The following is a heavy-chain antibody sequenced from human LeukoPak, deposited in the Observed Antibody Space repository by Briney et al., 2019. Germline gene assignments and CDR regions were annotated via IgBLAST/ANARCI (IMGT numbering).Heavy chain of an antibody. CDR1: GDSVTSGGFY. J-gene: IGHJ5*02. D-gene: IGHD3-10*01. V-gene: IGHV4-39*02. CDR2: VYYTGST. CDR3: ARHSGSGSLSRPFDP. Sequence: SETLSLTCTVSGDSVTSGGFYWAWLRQPPRRGLEWIATVYYTGSTYYNPSLNSRVTISIDTSKSHFSLKLRSVVAPDTAVYYCARHSGSGSLSRPFDPWGQGTLVTVSS.